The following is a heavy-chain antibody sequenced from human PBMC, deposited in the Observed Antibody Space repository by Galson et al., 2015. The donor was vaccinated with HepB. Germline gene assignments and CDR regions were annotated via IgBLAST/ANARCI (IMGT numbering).Heavy chain of an antibody. D-gene: IGHD6-19*01. CDR1: GGSISGYY. J-gene: IGHJ6*02. CDR3: ARGGSGWYREYNYYGMDV. Sequence: SETLSLTCAVSGGSISGYYWTWIRQPAGRGLEWIGRIYTNENTNYNPSLKSRVTMSVDTSNNRFSLNLSPVTAGDTGVYYCARGGSGWYREYNYYGMDVWGQGPTVTVSS. V-gene: IGHV4-4*07. CDR2: IYTNENT.